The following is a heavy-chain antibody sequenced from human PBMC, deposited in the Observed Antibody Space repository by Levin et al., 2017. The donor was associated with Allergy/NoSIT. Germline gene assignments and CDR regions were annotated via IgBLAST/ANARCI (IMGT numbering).Heavy chain of an antibody. CDR1: GGTLSNNA. V-gene: IGHV1-69*06. D-gene: IGHD6-13*01. CDR3: ARDGDRKSSWPYDAVEF. CDR2: IIPMFGKA. J-gene: IGHJ3*01. Sequence: GASVKVSCKAFGGTLSNNAISWVRQAPGQGIEWMGGIIPMFGKATYAQQFQGRVTITADKSTSTAYMQLSGLRSEDTAVYCWARDGDRKSSWPYDAVEFWGQGTVVAVSS.